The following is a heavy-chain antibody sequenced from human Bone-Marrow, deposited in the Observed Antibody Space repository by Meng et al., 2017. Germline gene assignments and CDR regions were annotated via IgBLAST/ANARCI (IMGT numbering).Heavy chain of an antibody. Sequence: GGSLRLSCAASGFTFSSYAMHWIRQAPGKGLEWVSYISSSGSTIYYADSVKGRFTISRDNAKNSLYLQMNSLRAEDTAVYYCARSTYYYGSGSYFLLSSYYYYGMDVWGQGTTVTVSS. V-gene: IGHV3-48*04. CDR3: ARSTYYYGSGSYFLLSSYYYYGMDV. J-gene: IGHJ6*02. D-gene: IGHD3-10*01. CDR1: GFTFSSYA. CDR2: ISSSGSTI.